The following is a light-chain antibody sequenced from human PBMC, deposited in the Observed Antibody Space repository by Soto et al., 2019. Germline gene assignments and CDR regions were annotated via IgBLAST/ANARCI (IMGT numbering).Light chain of an antibody. CDR1: SSDVGAYNY. CDR3: ISYAGSDTYV. CDR2: DVN. Sequence: QSALTQPPSASGSPGQSVTISCTGTSSDVGAYNYVSWYQQHPAKAPKLMIYDVNKRPSGVPDRFSGSKSGNTASLTVSGLQADDEADYYCISYAGSDTYVFGTGTKLTVL. V-gene: IGLV2-8*01. J-gene: IGLJ1*01.